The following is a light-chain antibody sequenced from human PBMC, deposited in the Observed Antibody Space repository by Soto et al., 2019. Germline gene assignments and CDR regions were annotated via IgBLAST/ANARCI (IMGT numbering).Light chain of an antibody. CDR2: GNN. V-gene: IGLV1-44*01. CDR3: AAWDDSLNGRYV. J-gene: IGLJ1*01. Sequence: QSVLTQPPSASGTPVQRVTISCSGSSSHIGSNTVNWYQQLPGTAPKLLIYGNNQRPSGVPDRFSGSKSGTSASLAISGLQSEDEADYYCAAWDDSLNGRYVFGTGTKVTVL. CDR1: SSHIGSNT.